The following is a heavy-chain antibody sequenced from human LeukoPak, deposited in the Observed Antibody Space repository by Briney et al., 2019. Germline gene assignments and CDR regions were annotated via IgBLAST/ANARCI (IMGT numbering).Heavy chain of an antibody. V-gene: IGHV4-34*09. CDR1: GGSFSGYY. J-gene: IGHJ6*02. CDR3: ARNELISSNYYYYGMDV. Sequence: SETLSLTCAVYGGSFSGYYWSWIRQNPGKGLEWIGYINYSGNTYYNPSLKGRVTISVDTSKNQFSLKLSSVTAADTAVYYCARNELISSNYYYYGMDVWGQGTTVTVSS. CDR2: INYSGNT.